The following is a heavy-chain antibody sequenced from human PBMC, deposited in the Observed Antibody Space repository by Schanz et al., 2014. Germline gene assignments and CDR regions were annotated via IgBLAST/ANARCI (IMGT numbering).Heavy chain of an antibody. CDR1: GFSLDIFA. J-gene: IGHJ3*02. D-gene: IGHD2-21*01. CDR3: ARDGYSVVVISPTESFDI. CDR2: FNDGGVNK. Sequence: EVHLLESGGGLVEPGGSLRLSCATSGFSLDIFAVSWVRQAPGKGLEWVSSFNDGGVNKYYADSVKSRFTISRDNSRNTLYLQMNSLRAEDTAVYYCARDGYSVVVISPTESFDIWRQGTMVTVSP. V-gene: IGHV3-23*01.